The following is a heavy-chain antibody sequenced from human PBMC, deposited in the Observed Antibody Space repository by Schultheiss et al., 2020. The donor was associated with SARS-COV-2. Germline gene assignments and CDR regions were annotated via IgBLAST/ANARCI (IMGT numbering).Heavy chain of an antibody. Sequence: GESLKISCAASGFTFSSYAMSWVRQAPGKGLEWVSAISGSGGSTYYADSVKGRFTISRDNSKNTLYLQMNSLRAEDTAVYYCARMYYYDSSGYGPEDYWGQGTLVTVSS. CDR3: ARMYYYDSSGYGPEDY. CDR2: ISGSGGST. D-gene: IGHD3-22*01. J-gene: IGHJ4*02. V-gene: IGHV3-23*01. CDR1: GFTFSSYA.